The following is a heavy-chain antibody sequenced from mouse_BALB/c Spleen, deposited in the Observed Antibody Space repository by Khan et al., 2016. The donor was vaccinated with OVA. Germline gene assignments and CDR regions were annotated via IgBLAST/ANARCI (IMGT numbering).Heavy chain of an antibody. CDR1: GHTFTKYG. Sequence: QVQLQQSGPELKKPGETVKISCKASGHTFTKYGMNWVKQAPGKGLKWMGWINTYTGEPTYADDFNGRFAFSLETSASTAYLQINNLKNEDTATXFCARPPYFSYVMDNWGQGTSVTVSS. CDR3: ARPPYFSYVMDN. D-gene: IGHD2-10*01. V-gene: IGHV9-3-1*01. J-gene: IGHJ4*01. CDR2: INTYTGEP.